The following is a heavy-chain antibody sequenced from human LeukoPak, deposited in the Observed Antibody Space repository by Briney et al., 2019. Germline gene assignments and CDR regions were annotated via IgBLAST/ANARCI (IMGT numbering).Heavy chain of an antibody. J-gene: IGHJ3*02. CDR3: AKLGVVITNAFDI. CDR2: ISWNSGSI. Sequence: GGSLRLSCAASGFTFDDYAMHWVRQAPGKGLDWVSGISWNSGSIGYADSVKGRFTISRDNAKNSLYLQMNSLRAEDTALYYCAKLGVVITNAFDIWGQGTMVTVSS. D-gene: IGHD3-22*01. CDR1: GFTFDDYA. V-gene: IGHV3-9*01.